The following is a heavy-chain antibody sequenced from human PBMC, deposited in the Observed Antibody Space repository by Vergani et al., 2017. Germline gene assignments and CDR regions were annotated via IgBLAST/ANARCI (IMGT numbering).Heavy chain of an antibody. J-gene: IGHJ5*02. CDR2: IYTSGST. CDR3: ARSYRVAARAWFDP. D-gene: IGHD6-6*01. V-gene: IGHV4-4*07. CDR1: GGSISSYY. Sequence: QVQLQESGPGLVKPSETLSLTCTVSGGSISSYYWSWIRQPAGKGLEWIGRIYTSGSTNYNPSLKSRVTMSVDTSKNQFSLKLSSVTAADTAVYYCARSYRVAARAWFDPWGQGTLVTVSS.